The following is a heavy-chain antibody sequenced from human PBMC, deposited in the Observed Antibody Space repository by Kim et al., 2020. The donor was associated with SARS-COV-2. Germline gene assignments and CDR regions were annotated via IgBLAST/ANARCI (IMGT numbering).Heavy chain of an antibody. V-gene: IGHV4-34*01. D-gene: IGHD6-13*01. J-gene: IGHJ6*02. Sequence: SETLSLTCAVYGGSFSGYYWSWIRQPPGKGLEWIGEINHSGSTNYNPSLKSRVTISVDTSKNQFSLKLSSVTAADTAVYYCARVSRTPQQLVRGYYYYGMDVWGQGTTVTVSS. CDR1: GGSFSGYY. CDR3: ARVSRTPQQLVRGYYYYGMDV. CDR2: INHSGST.